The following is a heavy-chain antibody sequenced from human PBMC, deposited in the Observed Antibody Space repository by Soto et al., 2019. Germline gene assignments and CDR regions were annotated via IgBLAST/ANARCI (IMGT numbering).Heavy chain of an antibody. Sequence: TLSLTCAVYGGSFSGYYWSWIRQPPGKGLEWIGEINHSGSTNYNPSLKSRVTISVDTSKNQFSLKLSSVTAADTAVYYCARGTINFSDAFDIWGQGTMVTVSS. CDR2: INHSGST. J-gene: IGHJ3*02. V-gene: IGHV4-34*01. CDR1: GGSFSGYY. CDR3: ARGTINFSDAFDI.